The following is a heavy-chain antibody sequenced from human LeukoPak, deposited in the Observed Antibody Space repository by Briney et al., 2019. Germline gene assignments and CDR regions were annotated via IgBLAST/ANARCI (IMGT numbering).Heavy chain of an antibody. D-gene: IGHD6-13*01. V-gene: IGHV4-59*08. Sequence: SETLSLTCTVSGGSISSYYWSWIRQPPGKGLEWIGYIYYSGSTNYNPSLKSRVTISVDTSKNQFSLKLSSVTAADTAVYYCARLSSSSWYGYFQHWGQGTLVTVSS. CDR3: ARLSSSSWYGYFQH. CDR1: GGSISSYY. J-gene: IGHJ1*01. CDR2: IYYSGST.